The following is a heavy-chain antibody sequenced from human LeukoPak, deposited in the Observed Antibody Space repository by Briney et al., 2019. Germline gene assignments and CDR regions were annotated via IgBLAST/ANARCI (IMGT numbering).Heavy chain of an antibody. Sequence: ASVKVSCKASGYTFTSYGISWVRQALGQGLEWMGWISAYNGNTNYAQKLQGRVTMTTDTSTSTAYMELRSLRSDDTAVYYCAAPHPTRYSGYDLYYYYYYGMDVWGQGTTVTVSS. CDR3: AAPHPTRYSGYDLYYYYYYGMDV. D-gene: IGHD5-12*01. J-gene: IGHJ6*02. CDR1: GYTFTSYG. V-gene: IGHV1-18*01. CDR2: ISAYNGNT.